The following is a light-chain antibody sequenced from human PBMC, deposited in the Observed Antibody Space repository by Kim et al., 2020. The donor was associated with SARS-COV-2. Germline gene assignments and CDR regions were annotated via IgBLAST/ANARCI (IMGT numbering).Light chain of an antibody. J-gene: IGKJ1*01. V-gene: IGKV1-5*03. CDR2: KAS. Sequence: SASVGDRVTITCRASQSIRSGLAWYQQKPGKAPKLLIYKASSLESGVPSRFSGSGSGTEFKLTISSLQPDDFATYYCQQYNSYWTFGQGTKVEIK. CDR3: QQYNSYWT. CDR1: QSIRSG.